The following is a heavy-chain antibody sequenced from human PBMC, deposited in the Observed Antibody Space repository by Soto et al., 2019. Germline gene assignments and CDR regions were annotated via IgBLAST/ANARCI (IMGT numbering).Heavy chain of an antibody. Sequence: SQTLSLTCAISGDSVSSNSAAWNWIRQSPSGGLEWLGRTYYRSKWYNEYAVSVKGRITVNPDTSKNQFSLQLNSVTPEDTAIYYCARSHGFLDYWGQGTLVTVSS. CDR1: GDSVSSNSAA. V-gene: IGHV6-1*01. CDR2: TYYRSKWYN. J-gene: IGHJ4*02. D-gene: IGHD2-21*01. CDR3: ARSHGFLDY.